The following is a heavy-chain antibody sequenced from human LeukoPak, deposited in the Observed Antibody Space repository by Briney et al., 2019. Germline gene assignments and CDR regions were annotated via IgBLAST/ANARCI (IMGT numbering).Heavy chain of an antibody. V-gene: IGHV1-69*04. Sequence: SVKVSCKASGGTFSSYAISWVRQGPGQGLEWMGRIIPILGIANYAQKFQGRVTITADKSTSTAYMELSSLRSEDTAVYYCKCSLPGADYWGQGTLVTVSS. J-gene: IGHJ4*02. D-gene: IGHD7-27*01. CDR3: KCSLPGADY. CDR1: GGTFSSYA. CDR2: IIPILGIA.